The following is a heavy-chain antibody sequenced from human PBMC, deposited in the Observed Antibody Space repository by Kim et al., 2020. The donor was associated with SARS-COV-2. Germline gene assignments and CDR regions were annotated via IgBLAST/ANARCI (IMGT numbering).Heavy chain of an antibody. J-gene: IGHJ4*02. V-gene: IGHV3-74*01. D-gene: IGHD2-21*01. CDR1: GFTFGTYY. CDR3: AREIHRGEGWGTYDS. CDR2: IHDDATKT. Sequence: GGSLRLSCEASGFTFGTYYMHWVRQAPGKGLVWVSRIHDDATKTYDAESVRGRFTISRDNAKNTVYLHMNTLRVEDTAVYYCAREIHRGEGWGTYDSWGQGTLVTVSS.